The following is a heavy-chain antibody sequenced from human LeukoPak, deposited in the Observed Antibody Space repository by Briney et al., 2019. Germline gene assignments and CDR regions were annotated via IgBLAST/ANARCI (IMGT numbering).Heavy chain of an antibody. V-gene: IGHV4-30-2*01. D-gene: IGHD4-17*01. CDR2: IYDSGRT. Sequence: PSETLSLTCTVSGDSISSGGNYWSWVRLPPGRGLEWIGYIYDSGRTYYSPSLESRVTIPLDRSKTQFFLELTSVAAAASAVYFCASGPADFGDYVEYYYMDVWGKGTTVTVSS. J-gene: IGHJ6*03. CDR3: ASGPADFGDYVEYYYMDV. CDR1: GDSISSGGNY.